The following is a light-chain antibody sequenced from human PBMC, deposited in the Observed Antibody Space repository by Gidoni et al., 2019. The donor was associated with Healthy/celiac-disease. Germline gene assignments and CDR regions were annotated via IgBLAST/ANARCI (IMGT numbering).Light chain of an antibody. CDR1: QSVSSY. V-gene: IGKV3-11*01. CDR3: QQRSNWPPLYT. Sequence: EIVLTQSLATLSWSPGERATLSCRASQSVSSYLAWYQQKPGQAPRLLIYDASNRATGIPARFSGSGSGTDFTLTISILEPEDFAVYYCQQRSNWPPLYTFGQGTKLEIK. CDR2: DAS. J-gene: IGKJ2*01.